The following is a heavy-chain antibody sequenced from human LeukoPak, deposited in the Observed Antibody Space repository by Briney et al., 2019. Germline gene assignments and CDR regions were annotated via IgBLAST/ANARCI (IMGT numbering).Heavy chain of an antibody. J-gene: IGHJ3*02. CDR1: GGSFSGYY. V-gene: IGHV4-34*01. CDR2: INHSGST. CDR3: ARGLLLHSI. Sequence: PSETLSLTCAVYGGSFSGYYWSWIRQPPGKGLEWIGEINHSGSTNYNPSLKSQVTISVDTSKNQFSLKLSSVTPADTAVYYCARGLLLHSIWGQGTMVTVSS. D-gene: IGHD3-22*01.